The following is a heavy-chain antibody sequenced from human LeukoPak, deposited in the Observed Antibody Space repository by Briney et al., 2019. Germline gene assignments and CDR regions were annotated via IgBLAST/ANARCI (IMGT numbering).Heavy chain of an antibody. CDR2: IKSKTDGGTT. Sequence: GGSLRLSCAASGFTFSNAWMSWVHQAPGKGLEWVGRIKSKTDGGTTDYAAPVKGRFTISRDDSKNTLYLQMNSLKTEDTAVYYCTTDSSSSWYGGKIYWGQGTLVTVSS. J-gene: IGHJ4*02. CDR3: TTDSSSSWYGGKIY. V-gene: IGHV3-15*01. D-gene: IGHD6-13*01. CDR1: GFTFSNAW.